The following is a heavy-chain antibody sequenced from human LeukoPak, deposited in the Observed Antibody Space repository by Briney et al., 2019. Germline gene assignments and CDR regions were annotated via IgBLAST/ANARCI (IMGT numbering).Heavy chain of an antibody. J-gene: IGHJ4*02. CDR2: IYYSGGT. V-gene: IGHV4-59*08. CDR1: GGSISNYY. CDR3: ARLGFSNSGSYLAPSGY. Sequence: SETLSLTCAVSGGSISNYYWSWIRQPPGKGLEWIGYIYYSGGTNYNPSLKSRVTISVDTSKNQSSLKLSSVTAADTAVYYCARLGFSNSGSYLAPSGYWGQGTLVTVSS. D-gene: IGHD1-26*01.